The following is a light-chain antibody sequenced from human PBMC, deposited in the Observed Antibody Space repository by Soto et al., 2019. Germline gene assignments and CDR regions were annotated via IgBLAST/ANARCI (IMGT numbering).Light chain of an antibody. CDR3: SSYTSRRTQV. V-gene: IGLV2-14*01. J-gene: IGLJ1*01. Sequence: QSVLTQPASVSASPGQSITISCTGTSSDVGDYDYVSWYQQHPGKAPKLMIYEVTNRPSGVSNRFSGSKSGNTASLTISGRQAEDEADYYCSSYTSRRTQVFGTGTKVTVL. CDR2: EVT. CDR1: SSDVGDYDY.